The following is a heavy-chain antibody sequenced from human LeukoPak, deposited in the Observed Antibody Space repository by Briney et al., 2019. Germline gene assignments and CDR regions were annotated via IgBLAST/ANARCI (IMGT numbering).Heavy chain of an antibody. D-gene: IGHD6-6*01. J-gene: IGHJ3*02. CDR1: GYTFTSYY. Sequence: ASVDVSCKASGYTFTSYYMHWVRQAPGQGLEWMGIINPSGGSTSYAQKFQGRVTMTRDMSTSTVYMELSSLRSEDTAVYYCASGVSIAGRFDAFDIWGQGTMVTVSS. V-gene: IGHV1-46*01. CDR3: ASGVSIAGRFDAFDI. CDR2: INPSGGST.